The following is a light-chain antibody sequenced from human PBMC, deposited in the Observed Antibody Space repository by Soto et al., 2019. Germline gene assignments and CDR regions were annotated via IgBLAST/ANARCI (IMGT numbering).Light chain of an antibody. CDR1: SGSIASNY. CDR3: QSYDSSSNWV. J-gene: IGLJ3*02. Sequence: NFMLTQPHSVSESPGKTVTISCTRSSGSIASNYVQWYQQRPGSAPTTVIYEDNQRPSGVPDRFSGSIDSSSNSASLTISGLTTEDEADYYCQSYDSSSNWVFGGGTKLTVL. V-gene: IGLV6-57*04. CDR2: EDN.